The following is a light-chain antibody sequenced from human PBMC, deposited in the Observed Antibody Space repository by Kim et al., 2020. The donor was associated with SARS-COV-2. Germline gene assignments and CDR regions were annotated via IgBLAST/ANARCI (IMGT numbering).Light chain of an antibody. CDR3: QQYNNWPLT. V-gene: IGKV3-15*01. Sequence: VSPGERATLSCRASQSVTTDLAWYQQKPGQAPRLLIYGASTRATGIPARFSGSGSGTEFTLTISSLQSEDFAVYYCQQYNNWPLTFGGGTKVDIK. J-gene: IGKJ4*01. CDR2: GAS. CDR1: QSVTTD.